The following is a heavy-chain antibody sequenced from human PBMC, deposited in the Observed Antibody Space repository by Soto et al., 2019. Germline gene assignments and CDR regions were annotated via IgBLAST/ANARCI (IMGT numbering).Heavy chain of an antibody. CDR2: ISGSGGST. CDR3: AKDSSSYCGGDCRYFDY. J-gene: IGHJ4*02. V-gene: IGHV3-23*01. D-gene: IGHD2-21*02. CDR1: GFTFSSYA. Sequence: EVQLLESGGGLVQPGGSLRLSCAASGFTFSSYAMSWVRQAPGQGLEWVSAISGSGGSTYYADSVKGRFTISRDNSKNTLYLQMNSLRAEDTAVYYCAKDSSSYCGGDCRYFDYWGQGTLVTVSS.